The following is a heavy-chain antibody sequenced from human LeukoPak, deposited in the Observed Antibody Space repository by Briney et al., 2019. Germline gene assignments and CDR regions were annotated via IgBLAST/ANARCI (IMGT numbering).Heavy chain of an antibody. CDR1: GFTFSSYA. D-gene: IGHD6-6*01. Sequence: HAGGSLRLSCAASGFTFSSYAMSWVRQAPGKGLEWVSAISGSGGSTYYADSVKGRFTISRDNSKNTLYLQMNSLRAEDTAVYYCAKDRIAARMGSYYGMDVWGQGTTVTVSS. V-gene: IGHV3-23*01. CDR3: AKDRIAARMGSYYGMDV. J-gene: IGHJ6*02. CDR2: ISGSGGST.